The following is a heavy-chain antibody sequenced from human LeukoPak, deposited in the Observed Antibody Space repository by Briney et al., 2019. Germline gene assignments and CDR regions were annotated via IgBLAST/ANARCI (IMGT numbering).Heavy chain of an antibody. Sequence: QPGGSLRLSCAASGFTFSSYGMHWVRQAPGKGLEWVAVIWYDGSNKYYADSVKGRFTISRDNSKNTLYLQMNSLRAEDTAVYYCAKDQGDFWSGYYFDYWGQGTLVTVSS. CDR1: GFTFSSYG. V-gene: IGHV3-33*06. CDR2: IWYDGSNK. CDR3: AKDQGDFWSGYYFDY. D-gene: IGHD3-3*01. J-gene: IGHJ4*02.